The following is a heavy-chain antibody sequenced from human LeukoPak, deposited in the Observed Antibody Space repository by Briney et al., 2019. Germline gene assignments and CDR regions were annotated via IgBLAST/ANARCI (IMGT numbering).Heavy chain of an antibody. D-gene: IGHD6-19*01. CDR2: ISAYNGNT. CDR3: ARDGIAVAGTGLDGDAFDI. V-gene: IGHV1-18*01. J-gene: IGHJ3*02. Sequence: ASVKVSCKASGYTFTSYDINWVRQATGQGLEWMGWISAYNGNTNYAQKLQGRVAMTTDTSTSTAYMELRSLRSDDTAVYYCARDGIAVAGTGLDGDAFDIWGQGTMVTVSS. CDR1: GYTFTSYD.